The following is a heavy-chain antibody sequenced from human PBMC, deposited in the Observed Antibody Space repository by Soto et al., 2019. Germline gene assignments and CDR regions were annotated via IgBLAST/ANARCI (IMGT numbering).Heavy chain of an antibody. V-gene: IGHV3-48*01. CDR1: EFSFSSHN. J-gene: IGHJ4*02. D-gene: IGHD1-26*01. CDR3: ARSGNYRLDC. Sequence: EVQLVESGGGLVQPGGSLRLSCAASEFSFSSHNMNWVRQAPGKGLEWISYISTSGTSIYYADSVKGRFTISRDNAKNSLYLQMSSRRAEDTAVYYCARSGNYRLDCWGQGTLVTVSS. CDR2: ISTSGTSI.